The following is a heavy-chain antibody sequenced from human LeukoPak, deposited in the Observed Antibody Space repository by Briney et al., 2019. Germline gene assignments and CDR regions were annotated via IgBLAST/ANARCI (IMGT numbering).Heavy chain of an antibody. CDR2: INPNSGGT. V-gene: IGHV1-2*02. D-gene: IGHD2-21*01. J-gene: IGHJ5*02. CDR3: ARADRLHGGPYLIGP. Sequence: GASVKVSCKTSGYSFTDYYMRWVRQAPGQGLEWMGWINPNSGGTSSARKFQGRVTMTRDTSITTVYMEVSWLTSDDTAIYYCARADRLHGGPYLIGPWGQGTLVTVSS. CDR1: GYSFTDYY.